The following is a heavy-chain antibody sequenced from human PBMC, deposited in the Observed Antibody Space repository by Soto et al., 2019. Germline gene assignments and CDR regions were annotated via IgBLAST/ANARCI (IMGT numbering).Heavy chain of an antibody. V-gene: IGHV2-70*01. CDR3: ARLGRYYDSSGYLLPFDY. Sequence: SGPTLVNPTQTLTLTCTFSGFSLSTSGMCVSWIRQPPGKALEWLALIDWDDDKYYSTSPKTRLTISKDTSKNQVVLTMTNMDPVDTATYYCARLGRYYDSSGYLLPFDYWGQGTLVTVSS. J-gene: IGHJ4*02. CDR2: IDWDDDK. D-gene: IGHD3-22*01. CDR1: GFSLSTSGMC.